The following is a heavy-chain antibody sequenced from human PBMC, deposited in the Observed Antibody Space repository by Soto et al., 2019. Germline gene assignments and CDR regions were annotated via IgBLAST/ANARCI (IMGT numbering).Heavy chain of an antibody. D-gene: IGHD2-21*02. J-gene: IGHJ6*02. CDR2: IHSYSGST. CDR3: ARPGDAYGLDV. V-gene: IGHV4-39*01. Sequence: SETLSLTCSVSGASVTRSSYYWAWIRQPPGKGLEWIASIHSYSGSTYYDPSLRGRVLISVDSSKNHFSLNLSSVTAADTAVYYCARPGDAYGLDVWGQGTTVTVSS. CDR1: GASVTRSSYY.